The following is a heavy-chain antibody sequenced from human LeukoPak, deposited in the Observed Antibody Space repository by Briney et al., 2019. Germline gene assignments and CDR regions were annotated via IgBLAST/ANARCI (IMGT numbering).Heavy chain of an antibody. D-gene: IGHD5-12*01. J-gene: IGHJ4*02. CDR3: ARWRYSGYEGFDY. V-gene: IGHV3-7*03. Sequence: GGSLRLSCAASGFTFSSYWMNWARQAPGKGLEWVASINHNGNVNYYVDSVKGRFTISRDNAKNSLYLQMNSLRAEDTAVYYCARWRYSGYEGFDYWGQGTLVTVSS. CDR2: INHNGNVN. CDR1: GFTFSSYW.